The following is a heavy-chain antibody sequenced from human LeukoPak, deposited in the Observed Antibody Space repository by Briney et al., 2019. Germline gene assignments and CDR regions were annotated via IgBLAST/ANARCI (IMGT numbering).Heavy chain of an antibody. Sequence: SETLSLTCKVSGDSMNNYCWGWVRQPPGKGLEWIGYVYYSGITNYNPSLKSRVSISLDKSKNQFSLKVNSVTAADTAVYYCARRTALSSRYFDYWGQGTLVTVSS. V-gene: IGHV4-59*01. CDR3: ARRTALSSRYFDY. D-gene: IGHD3-10*02. J-gene: IGHJ4*02. CDR2: VYYSGIT. CDR1: GDSMNNYC.